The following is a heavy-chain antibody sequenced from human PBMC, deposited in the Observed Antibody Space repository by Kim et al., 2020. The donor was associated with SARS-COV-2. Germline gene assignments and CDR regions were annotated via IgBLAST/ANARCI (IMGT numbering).Heavy chain of an antibody. CDR3: AKDWSPDYYDSSGNPRAANDY. D-gene: IGHD3-22*01. V-gene: IGHV3-30*18. J-gene: IGHJ4*02. Sequence: GGSLRLSCAASGFTFSSYGMHWVRQAPGKGLEWVAVISYDGSNKYYADSVKGRFTISRDNSKNTLYLQMNSLKAEDTAVYYCAKDWSPDYYDSSGNPRAANDYWGQGTLVTDSS. CDR2: ISYDGSNK. CDR1: GFTFSSYG.